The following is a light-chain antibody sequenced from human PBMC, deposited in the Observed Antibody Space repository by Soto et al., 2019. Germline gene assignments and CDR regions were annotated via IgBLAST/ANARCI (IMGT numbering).Light chain of an antibody. Sequence: EIVLTQSPGTLSLSPGERATLSCRASQSVSSNYLAWYQQTPGQAPRLLIYGASSRATGIPDRFSGSGSGTDFTLTISRLEPEDFAVYYCQQYGDSPPTFGQGTRLEIK. V-gene: IGKV3-20*01. J-gene: IGKJ5*01. CDR1: QSVSSNY. CDR2: GAS. CDR3: QQYGDSPPT.